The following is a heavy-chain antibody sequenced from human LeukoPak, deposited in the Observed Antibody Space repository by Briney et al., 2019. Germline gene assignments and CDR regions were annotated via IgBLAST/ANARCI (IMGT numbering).Heavy chain of an antibody. Sequence: NTSETLSLTCTVSGGSISTGTYYWGWIRQPPGKGLEWIGSIYNSGSTYYNPSLKSRVTISVDTSKNQFSLKLSSVTAADTAVYYCARDRGYDILTGPVWDWFDPWGQGTPVTVSS. CDR3: ARDRGYDILTGPVWDWFDP. D-gene: IGHD3-9*01. J-gene: IGHJ5*02. CDR2: IYNSGST. CDR1: GGSISTGTYY. V-gene: IGHV4-39*07.